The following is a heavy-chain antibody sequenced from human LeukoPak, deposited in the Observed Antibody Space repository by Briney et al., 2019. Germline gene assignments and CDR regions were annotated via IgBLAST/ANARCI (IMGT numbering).Heavy chain of an antibody. Sequence: TGGSLRLSCAASGFIFSGHWMHWVRQAPGKGLVWVSRIYSDMSSATYADSVKGRFTITRDNSKNTLYLQTNSLRAEDTAVYYCVTCNGYSGYENCLLDYWGQGTLVTVSS. CDR2: IYSDMSSA. V-gene: IGHV3-74*01. J-gene: IGHJ4*02. CDR1: GFIFSGHW. D-gene: IGHD5-12*01. CDR3: VTCNGYSGYENCLLDY.